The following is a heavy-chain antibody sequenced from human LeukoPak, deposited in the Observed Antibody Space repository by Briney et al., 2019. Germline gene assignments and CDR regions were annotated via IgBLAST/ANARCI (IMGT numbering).Heavy chain of an antibody. D-gene: IGHD3-22*01. J-gene: IGHJ3*02. CDR1: GGSISSSSYY. CDR3: ARGPYSYDSSGASDI. CDR2: IYYSGST. V-gene: IGHV4-39*07. Sequence: PSETLSLTCTVSGGSISSSSYYWGWIRQPPGKGLEWIGSIYYSGSTNYNPSLKSRVTISVDTSKNQFSLKLSSVTAADTAVYFCARGPYSYDSSGASDIWGQGTMVTVSS.